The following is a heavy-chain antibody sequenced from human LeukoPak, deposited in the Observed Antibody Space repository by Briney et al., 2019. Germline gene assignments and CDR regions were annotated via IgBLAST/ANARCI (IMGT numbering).Heavy chain of an antibody. Sequence: SETLSLTCTVSGGSISSYYWSWIRQPPGKGLEWIGYIYTSGSTNYNPSLKSRVTISVDTSKNQFSLKLSSVTAADTAVYYCARNRIWSGYYMFDPWGQGTLVTVSS. D-gene: IGHD3-3*01. CDR2: IYTSGST. CDR1: GGSISSYY. CDR3: ARNRIWSGYYMFDP. V-gene: IGHV4-4*09. J-gene: IGHJ5*02.